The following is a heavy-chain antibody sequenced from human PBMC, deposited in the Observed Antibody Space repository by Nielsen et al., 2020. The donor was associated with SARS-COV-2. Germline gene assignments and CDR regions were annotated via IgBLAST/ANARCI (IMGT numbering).Heavy chain of an antibody. CDR3: AKDRAIFMIYITRGGPDF. V-gene: IGHV3-30*18. Sequence: PGKGLEWLAYISYEGSKRYYADSVKGRFTISRDFSTSTLYLQMNSLRAEDTAMYYCAKDRAIFMIYITRGGPDFWGQGTRVTVSS. J-gene: IGHJ4*02. CDR2: ISYEGSKR. D-gene: IGHD3/OR15-3a*01.